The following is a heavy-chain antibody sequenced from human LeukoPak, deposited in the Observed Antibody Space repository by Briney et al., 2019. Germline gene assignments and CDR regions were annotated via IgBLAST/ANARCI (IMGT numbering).Heavy chain of an antibody. CDR1: GYSISSGYY. V-gene: IGHV4-38-2*02. Sequence: SETLSLTCTVSGYSISSGYYWGWIRQPPGKGLEWIGSIYHSGSTYYNPSLKSRVTISVDTSKNQFSLKLSSVTAADTATYYCVRQGTNSGYYLLDYWGQGHPVIVSS. D-gene: IGHD3-22*01. CDR2: IYHSGST. J-gene: IGHJ4*02. CDR3: VRQGTNSGYYLLDY.